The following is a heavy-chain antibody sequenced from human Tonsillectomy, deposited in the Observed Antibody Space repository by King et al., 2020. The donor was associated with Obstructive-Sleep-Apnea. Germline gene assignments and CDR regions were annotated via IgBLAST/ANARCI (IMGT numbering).Heavy chain of an antibody. V-gene: IGHV3-21*01. J-gene: IGHJ4*02. CDR1: GFTFSSYS. Sequence: VQLVESLGGLVKPGGSLRLSCAASGFTFSSYSMNWVRQAPGKGLEWVSSISSSSSYIYYADSVKGRFTISRDNAKNSLYLQMNSLRAEDTAVYYCARDSSYTATFDYWGQGTLVTVSS. CDR3: ARDSSYTATFDY. D-gene: IGHD5-18*01. CDR2: ISSSSSYI.